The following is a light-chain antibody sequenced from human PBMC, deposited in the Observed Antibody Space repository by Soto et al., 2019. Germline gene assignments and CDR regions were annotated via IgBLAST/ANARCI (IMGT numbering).Light chain of an antibody. Sequence: QSALTQPASVSGSLGQSITLSCTGSGGDIGAYNYVSWYQQHPGKAPKLIIYGVTHRPSGVSSRFSASKSAYTASLTISALQAEDEADYYCQSYDRSLSGSFFGTGTKLTVL. V-gene: IGLV2-14*01. CDR1: GGDIGAYNY. CDR3: QSYDRSLSGSF. J-gene: IGLJ1*01. CDR2: GVT.